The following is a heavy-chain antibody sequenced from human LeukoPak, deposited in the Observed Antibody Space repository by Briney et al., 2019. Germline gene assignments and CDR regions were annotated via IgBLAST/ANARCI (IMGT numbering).Heavy chain of an antibody. CDR3: AKGHNNYYLKIDY. CDR1: GFTFNMYG. Sequence: GGSLRLSCAASGFTFNMYGMGWVRQAPGKWPEWVAAIADSGGNTYYADSVKGRFTISRDNSRNTLTLQMNSLRAEDTAVYYCAKGHNNYYLKIDYWGQGTLVTVSS. CDR2: IADSGGNT. J-gene: IGHJ4*02. V-gene: IGHV3-23*01. D-gene: IGHD1-26*01.